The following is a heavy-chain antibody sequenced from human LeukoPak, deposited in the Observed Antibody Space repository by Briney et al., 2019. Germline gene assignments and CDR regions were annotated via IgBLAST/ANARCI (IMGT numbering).Heavy chain of an antibody. CDR1: AHVYSRNW. CDR3: TRYLHPCYYLPDY. J-gene: IGHJ4*02. D-gene: IGHD1-26*01. Sequence: GGSLRLSHVVWAHVYSRNWKRWAREARGKGVEWVASIKQEGREKQYVDSVKGRYTISRDNDKNSLYLQMNSLRADDTAVYYCTRYLHPCYYLPDYWGQGTLVTVSS. CDR2: IKQEGREK. V-gene: IGHV3-7*04.